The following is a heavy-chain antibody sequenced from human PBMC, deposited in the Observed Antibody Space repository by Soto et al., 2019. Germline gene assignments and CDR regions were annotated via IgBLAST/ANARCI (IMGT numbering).Heavy chain of an antibody. V-gene: IGHV1-69*01. Sequence: QVQLVQSGAEVKKPGSSVKVSCKASGGTFSSYAISWVRQAPGQGLEWMGGIIPILGTANYAQKFQGRVTITADESTSTAYMELSSLRSEDTAVYYCARVNGLGWLPIRWYYFDYWGQGTLVTVSS. CDR2: IIPILGTA. D-gene: IGHD3-22*01. J-gene: IGHJ4*02. CDR1: GGTFSSYA. CDR3: ARVNGLGWLPIRWYYFDY.